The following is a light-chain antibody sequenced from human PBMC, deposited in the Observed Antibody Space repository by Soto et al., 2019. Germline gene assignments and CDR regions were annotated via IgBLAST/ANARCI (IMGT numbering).Light chain of an antibody. CDR2: DAS. Sequence: EIVLTQSPGTLSLSPGERATLSCRASQSVSSSYLAWYQQKPGQPPRLLIFDASSRATGIPDRVSGSGSGTDFTLTISSLEPEDFAVYYCQQFSRSPPSWTFGQGTKVEIK. CDR3: QQFSRSPPSWT. J-gene: IGKJ1*01. V-gene: IGKV3-20*01. CDR1: QSVSSSY.